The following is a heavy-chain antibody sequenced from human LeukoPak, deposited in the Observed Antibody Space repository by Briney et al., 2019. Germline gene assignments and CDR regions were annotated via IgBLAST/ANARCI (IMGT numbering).Heavy chain of an antibody. CDR2: INAGNGNT. D-gene: IGHD6-6*01. CDR1: GYTFTSYA. V-gene: IGHV1-3*01. CDR3: AREEYSSSGLWRREGPNWFDP. J-gene: IGHJ5*02. Sequence: ASVKVSCKASGYTFTSYAMHWVRQAPGQRLEWMGWINAGNGNTKYSQKFQGRVTITRDTSASTAYMELSSLRSEDTAVYYCAREEYSSSGLWRREGPNWFDPWGQGTLVTVSS.